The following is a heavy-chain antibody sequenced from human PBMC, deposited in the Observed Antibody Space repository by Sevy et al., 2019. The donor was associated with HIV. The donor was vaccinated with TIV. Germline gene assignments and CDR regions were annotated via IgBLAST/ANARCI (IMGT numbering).Heavy chain of an antibody. CDR3: TTAGQSVGWYDAFDI. V-gene: IGHV3-15*01. J-gene: IGHJ3*02. D-gene: IGHD6-19*01. Sequence: GGSLRLSCAASGFTFSNAWMSWVRQAPGKGLEWVGRIKSKTDGGTTDYAAPVKGRFTISRDDSKNTLYLQMNSLKTGDTAVYYCTTAGQSVGWYDAFDIWGQGTMVTVSS. CDR2: IKSKTDGGTT. CDR1: GFTFSNAW.